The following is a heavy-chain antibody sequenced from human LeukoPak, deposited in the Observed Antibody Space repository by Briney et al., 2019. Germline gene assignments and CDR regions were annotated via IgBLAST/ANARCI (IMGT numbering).Heavy chain of an antibody. CDR3: ARDLDYGEKSEDY. CDR1: GFTFINYY. Sequence: GPVKVSCKASGFTFINYYMHWVRQAPGQGLEWLGIINLSGGSTHYPQKFQDRVTMTRDTSTSTVYMELSSLRSEDTAVYYCARDLDYGEKSEDYWGQGTLVTVSS. CDR2: INLSGGST. J-gene: IGHJ4*02. V-gene: IGHV1-46*01. D-gene: IGHD4/OR15-4a*01.